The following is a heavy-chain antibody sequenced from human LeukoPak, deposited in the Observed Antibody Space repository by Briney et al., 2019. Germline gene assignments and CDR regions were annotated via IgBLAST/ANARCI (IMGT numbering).Heavy chain of an antibody. D-gene: IGHD1-26*01. J-gene: IGHJ4*02. CDR3: AKDQRWESPHYLDS. CDR1: GGSIRGSY. V-gene: IGHV4-59*01. Sequence: SETLSLTCTVSGGSIRGSYWSWIRQPPGKGLEWIGYIYYSGSTDYNPSLKSRVTISVDTSKNQFSLKLNSMTAADTAVYYCAKDQRWESPHYLDSWGQGTLVTVSS. CDR2: IYYSGST.